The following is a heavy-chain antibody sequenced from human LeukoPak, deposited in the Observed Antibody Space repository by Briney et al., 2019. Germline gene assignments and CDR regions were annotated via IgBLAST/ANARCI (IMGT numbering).Heavy chain of an antibody. V-gene: IGHV4-30-4*08. CDR2: IYYSGST. CDR3: AREEKYCKNNSCYIIAFDI. D-gene: IGHD2-2*02. Sequence: PSQTLSLTCTVSGGSISSGDYYWSWIRQPPGKGLEWIGYIYYSGSTYYNPSLKSRVTISVDTSKNQFSLKLSSVTAADTAVYYCAREEKYCKNNSCYIIAFDIWGQRTKVTGSS. J-gene: IGHJ3*02. CDR1: GGSISSGDYY.